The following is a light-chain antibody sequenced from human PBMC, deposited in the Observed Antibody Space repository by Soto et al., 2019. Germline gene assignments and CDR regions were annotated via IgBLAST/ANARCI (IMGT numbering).Light chain of an antibody. Sequence: QSVLTQPPSASGTPGQRVTISCSGSSSNIGSNTVSWYQQLPGTAPKLLIYRNNQRPSGVPDRFSGSKSGTSASLAISGLQSEDEADYYCATWDDSLNGYVFGTGTRSPS. CDR2: RNN. CDR3: ATWDDSLNGYV. V-gene: IGLV1-44*01. J-gene: IGLJ1*01. CDR1: SSNIGSNT.